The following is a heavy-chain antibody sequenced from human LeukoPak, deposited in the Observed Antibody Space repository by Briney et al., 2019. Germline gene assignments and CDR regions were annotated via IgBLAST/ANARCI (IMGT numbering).Heavy chain of an antibody. J-gene: IGHJ4*02. CDR1: GFTFSNYA. D-gene: IGHD6-19*01. Sequence: GGSLRLSCAASGFTFSNYALSWVRQAPGWGLEWVSLISWSSLTTEYADSVKGRFTVSRDNSKNTLSLQMNSLNADDTAVYYCAKHVRTSVWFFDSWGQGTLVTVSS. CDR2: ISWSSLTT. V-gene: IGHV3-23*01. CDR3: AKHVRTSVWFFDS.